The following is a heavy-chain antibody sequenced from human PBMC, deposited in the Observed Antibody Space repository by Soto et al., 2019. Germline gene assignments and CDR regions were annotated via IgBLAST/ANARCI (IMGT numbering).Heavy chain of an antibody. J-gene: IGHJ6*02. CDR3: ARGGYCSGGSCYHPDYYGMDV. CDR2: ISAYNGNT. D-gene: IGHD2-15*01. CDR1: GYTFTSYG. V-gene: IGHV1-18*01. Sequence: QVQLVQSGAEVKKPGASVKVSCKASGYTFTSYGISWVRQAPGQGLEWMGWISAYNGNTNYAQKLQGRVTMTTDTSTSTAYIELRSLRSDDTAVYYCARGGYCSGGSCYHPDYYGMDVWGQGTTVTVSS.